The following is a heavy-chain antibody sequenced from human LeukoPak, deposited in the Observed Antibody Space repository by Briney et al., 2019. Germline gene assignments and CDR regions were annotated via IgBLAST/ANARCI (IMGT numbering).Heavy chain of an antibody. V-gene: IGHV3-23*01. Sequence: GGSLRLSCAASGFTFSSYGMSWVRQAPGKGLEWVSAISGSGGSTYYADSVKGRFTISRDNSKSTMYLQMNRLRVEDTAVYYCAKEGKTRNWNYFQAKPVYWGQGTLVTVSS. CDR2: ISGSGGST. J-gene: IGHJ4*02. D-gene: IGHD1-7*01. CDR1: GFTFSSYG. CDR3: AKEGKTRNWNYFQAKPVY.